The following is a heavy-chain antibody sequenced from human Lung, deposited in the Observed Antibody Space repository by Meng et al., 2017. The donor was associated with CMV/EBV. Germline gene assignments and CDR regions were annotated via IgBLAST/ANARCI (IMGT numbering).Heavy chain of an antibody. CDR2: IDHSGST. CDR3: ARGTFPLIVVVPAAKGAFDY. V-gene: IGHV4-34*01. J-gene: IGHJ4*02. D-gene: IGHD2-2*01. Sequence: SXTXSLXXTVYGGSLGDYFWTWIRQPPGKGLEWIGEIDHSGSTKYNPSLKSRATISDDASKNQLSLKLSSVTAADTAVYYCARGTFPLIVVVPAAKGAFDYWXQGTXVTVSS. CDR1: GGSLGDYF.